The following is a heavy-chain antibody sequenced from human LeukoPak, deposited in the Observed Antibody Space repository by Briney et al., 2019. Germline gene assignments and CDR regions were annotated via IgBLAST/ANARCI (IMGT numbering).Heavy chain of an antibody. D-gene: IGHD6-19*01. V-gene: IGHV5-51*01. CDR2: IYPGDSDT. CDR1: GYSFTSYR. J-gene: IGHJ3*02. CDR3: ARQSSSGHDAFDI. Sequence: GESLKISCKGSGYSFTSYRIGWVRQMPGKGLEWMGIIYPGDSDTRYSPSFQGQVTISADKSISTAYLQWSSLKASDTAMYYCARQSSSGHDAFDIWGQGTMVTVSS.